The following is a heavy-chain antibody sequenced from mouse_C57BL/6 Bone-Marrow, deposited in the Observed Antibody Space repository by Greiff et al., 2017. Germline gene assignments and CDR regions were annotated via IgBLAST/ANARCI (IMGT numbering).Heavy chain of an antibody. D-gene: IGHD1-1*01. Sequence: EVKVVESGGGLVQPGGSLSLSCAASGFTFTDYYMSWVRQPPGKALAWLGFIRNKANGYTTEYSAYVKGRLTISRDNSQSFLYLQMNALRGEDSATYYCAISFIYYYGSPPWFAYWGQGTLVTVSA. V-gene: IGHV7-3*01. CDR2: IRNKANGYTT. CDR3: AISFIYYYGSPPWFAY. CDR1: GFTFTDYY. J-gene: IGHJ3*01.